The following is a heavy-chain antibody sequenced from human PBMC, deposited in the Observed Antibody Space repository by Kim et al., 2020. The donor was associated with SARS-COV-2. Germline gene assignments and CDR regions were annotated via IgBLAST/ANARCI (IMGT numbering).Heavy chain of an antibody. V-gene: IGHV4-39*01. CDR2: T. Sequence: TYHNPSLKSRVTISVDTSKNQFSLKLSSVTAADTAVYYCARLGYYNAFDIWGQGTMVTVSS. CDR3: ARLGYYNAFDI. D-gene: IGHD2-15*01. J-gene: IGHJ3*02.